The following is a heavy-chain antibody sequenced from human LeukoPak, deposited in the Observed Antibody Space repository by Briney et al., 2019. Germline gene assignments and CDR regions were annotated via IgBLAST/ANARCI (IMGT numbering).Heavy chain of an antibody. CDR3: GREGYGDVNPPRVFNI. D-gene: IGHD4-17*01. CDR2: IYYSGST. J-gene: IGHJ3*02. Sequence: SETLSLTCTVSGGSISSDDYYWSWIRQPPGTGLEWIGYIYYSGSTYYNPSLKSRVTISVDTSKNQFSLKLSSVTAADTAVYYWGREGYGDVNPPRVFNIGGQGKMVTVSS. CDR1: GGSISSDDYY. V-gene: IGHV4-30-4*01.